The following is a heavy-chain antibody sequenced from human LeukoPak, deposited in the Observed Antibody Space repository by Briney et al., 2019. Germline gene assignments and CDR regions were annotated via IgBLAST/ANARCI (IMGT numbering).Heavy chain of an antibody. CDR1: GFTFSSYA. CDR3: AKDRIRGIAVAGAIDY. V-gene: IGHV3-23*01. CDR2: ISGSGGST. Sequence: PGGSLRLSCAASGFTFSSYAMSWVRQAPGKGLEWVSAISGSGGSTYYADSVKGRFTISRDNSKNTLYLQMNSLRAEDTAVYYCAKDRIRGIAVAGAIDYWGQGTLVTVSS. J-gene: IGHJ4*02. D-gene: IGHD6-19*01.